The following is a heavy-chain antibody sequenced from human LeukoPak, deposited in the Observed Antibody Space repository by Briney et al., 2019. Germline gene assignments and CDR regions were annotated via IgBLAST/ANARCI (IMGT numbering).Heavy chain of an antibody. D-gene: IGHD6-13*01. V-gene: IGHV4-59*01. J-gene: IGHJ2*01. CDR1: GGSISSYY. CDR2: IYYSGST. Sequence: SETLSLTCTVSGGSISSYYWSWIRRPPGKGLEWIGYIYYSGSTNYNPSLKSRVTISVDTSKNQFSLELSSVTAADTAVYYCARRAADNWYFDLWGRGTLVTVSS. CDR3: ARRAADNWYFDL.